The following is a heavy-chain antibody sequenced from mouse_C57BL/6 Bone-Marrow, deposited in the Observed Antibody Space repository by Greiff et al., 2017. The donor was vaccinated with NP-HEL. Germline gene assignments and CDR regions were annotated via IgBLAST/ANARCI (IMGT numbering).Heavy chain of an antibody. D-gene: IGHD1-1*01. Sequence: VHVKQSGPELVKPGASVKIPCKASGYTFTDYNMDWVKQSHGKSLEWIGDINPNNGGTIYNQKFKGKATLTVDKSSSTAYMELRSLTSEDTAVYYCARRDGSSLYYAMDYWGQGTSVTVSS. CDR1: GYTFTDYN. J-gene: IGHJ4*01. V-gene: IGHV1-18*01. CDR3: ARRDGSSLYYAMDY. CDR2: INPNNGGT.